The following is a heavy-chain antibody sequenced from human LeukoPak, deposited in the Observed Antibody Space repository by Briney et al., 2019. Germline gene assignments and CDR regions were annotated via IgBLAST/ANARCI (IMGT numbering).Heavy chain of an antibody. Sequence: GGSLRLSCAASGFTFSSYSMSWVRQAPGRGLEWVASISSSSSYIYYADSVKGRFTISRDNAKNSLYLQMNSLRAEDTAVYYCARGGYCSSTSCYLPDYWGQGTLVTVSS. V-gene: IGHV3-21*01. CDR1: GFTFSSYS. D-gene: IGHD2-2*01. J-gene: IGHJ4*02. CDR3: ARGGYCSSTSCYLPDY. CDR2: ISSSSSYI.